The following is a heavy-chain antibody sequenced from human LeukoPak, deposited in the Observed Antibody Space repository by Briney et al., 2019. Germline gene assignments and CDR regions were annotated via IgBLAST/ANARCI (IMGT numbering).Heavy chain of an antibody. J-gene: IGHJ6*03. CDR3: ASSGSGWNCSSTSCSYYYYYYMDV. CDR2: INTNTGNP. CDR1: GYTFNSDA. Sequence: ASVKVSCKASGYTFNSDAMNWVRQAPGQGLEWMGWINTNTGNPTYAQGFTGRFVFSLDTSVSTAYLQISSLKAEDTAVYYCASSGSGWNCSSTSCSYYYYYYMDVWGKGTTVTVSS. D-gene: IGHD2-2*01. V-gene: IGHV7-4-1*02.